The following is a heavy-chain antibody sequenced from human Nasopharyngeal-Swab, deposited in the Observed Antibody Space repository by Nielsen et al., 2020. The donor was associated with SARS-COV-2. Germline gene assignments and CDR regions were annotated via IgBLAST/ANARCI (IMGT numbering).Heavy chain of an antibody. V-gene: IGHV4-34*01. CDR2: INHSGSI. Sequence: SETLSLTCAVYGGSFSDYSWSWIRQPPGKGLEWIGEINHSGSINYTPSPKRRVTISLDTSKNQFSLKLSSVTVADTAFYYCARGPLRYCTSTDCDWAAAGKGGTYSYYGMDVWGQGTTVTVSS. CDR1: GGSFSDYS. D-gene: IGHD2-2*01. J-gene: IGHJ6*02. CDR3: ARGPLRYCTSTDCDWAAAGKGGTYSYYGMDV.